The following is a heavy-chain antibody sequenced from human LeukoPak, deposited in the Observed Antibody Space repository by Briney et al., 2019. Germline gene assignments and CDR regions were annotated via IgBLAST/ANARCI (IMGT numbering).Heavy chain of an antibody. CDR1: GYTFTGYY. D-gene: IGHD3-22*01. CDR2: INPNSGGT. V-gene: IGHV1-2*06. CDR3: ARIDSSGYYFDY. J-gene: IGHJ4*02. Sequence: ASVKVSCKASGYTFTGYYMHWVRQAPGQGLEWMGRINPNSGGTNYAQKFQGGVTMTRDTSISTAHMELSRLRSDDTAVYYCARIDSSGYYFDYWGQGTLVTVSS.